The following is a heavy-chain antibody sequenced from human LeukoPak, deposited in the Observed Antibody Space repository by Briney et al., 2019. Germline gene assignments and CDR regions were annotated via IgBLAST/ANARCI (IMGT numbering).Heavy chain of an antibody. Sequence: SETLSLTCAVSGGSISSGGYSWSWIRQPPGKGLEWIGYIYHSGSTYYNPSLKSRVTISVDRSKNQFSLKLSSVTAADTAVYYCARDLSTGYFDLWGRGTLVTVSS. CDR3: ARDLSTGYFDL. D-gene: IGHD3-9*01. CDR1: GGSISSGGYS. CDR2: IYHSGST. V-gene: IGHV4-30-2*01. J-gene: IGHJ2*01.